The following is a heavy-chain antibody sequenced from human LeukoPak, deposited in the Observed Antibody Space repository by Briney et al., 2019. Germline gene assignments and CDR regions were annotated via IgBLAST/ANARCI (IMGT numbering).Heavy chain of an antibody. J-gene: IGHJ5*02. CDR3: ARKTRGYNGYNTWFDP. Sequence: PSETLSLTCTVSGGSISSYYWSWIRQPPGKGLEWIGYIYYSGSTNYNPSLKSRVTISVDTSKNQFSLKLSSVTAADTAVYYCARKTRGYNGYNTWFDPWGQGTLVTVSS. CDR1: GGSISSYY. V-gene: IGHV4-59*01. CDR2: IYYSGST. D-gene: IGHD5-12*01.